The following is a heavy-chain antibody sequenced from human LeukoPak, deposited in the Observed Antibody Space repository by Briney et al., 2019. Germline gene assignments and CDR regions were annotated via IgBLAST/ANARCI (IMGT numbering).Heavy chain of an antibody. J-gene: IGHJ6*03. Sequence: ASVKVSCKASGYIFTQYGISWVRQAPGQGLEWIASISTYNGNTIYAQNLQGRVTMTTDTSTSTAYMELRSLRSDDTAVYYCARRTGYNYYYMDVWGQGTTVTVSS. D-gene: IGHD3/OR15-3a*01. CDR1: GYIFTQYG. CDR2: ISTYNGNT. V-gene: IGHV1-18*01. CDR3: ARRTGYNYYYMDV.